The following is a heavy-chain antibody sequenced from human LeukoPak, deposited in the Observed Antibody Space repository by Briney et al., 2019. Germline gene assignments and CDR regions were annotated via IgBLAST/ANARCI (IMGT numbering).Heavy chain of an antibody. CDR1: GFSFSGYW. CDR3: ARGPSRERWLHPEDY. Sequence: PGGSLRLSCSSSGFSFSGYWMSWVRQAPGKGLEWVANIKQDGSEKYYADSVRGRFTISRDNAKSSLYLQMNSLRAEDTAVYYCARGPSRERWLHPEDYWGQGTLVTVSS. V-gene: IGHV3-7*01. D-gene: IGHD5-24*01. CDR2: IKQDGSEK. J-gene: IGHJ4*02.